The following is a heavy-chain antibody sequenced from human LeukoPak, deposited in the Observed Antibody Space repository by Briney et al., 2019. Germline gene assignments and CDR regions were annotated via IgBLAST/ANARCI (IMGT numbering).Heavy chain of an antibody. Sequence: ASVKVSCKASGYTFTSYGISWVRQAPGQGLEWMGWISAYNGNTNYAQKLQGRVTMTTDTSTSTAYMELRSLRSDDTAAYYCARVFGILTGYYKGRPLDYWGQGTQVTVSS. CDR2: ISAYNGNT. D-gene: IGHD3-9*01. CDR3: ARVFGILTGYYKGRPLDY. J-gene: IGHJ4*02. CDR1: GYTFTSYG. V-gene: IGHV1-18*01.